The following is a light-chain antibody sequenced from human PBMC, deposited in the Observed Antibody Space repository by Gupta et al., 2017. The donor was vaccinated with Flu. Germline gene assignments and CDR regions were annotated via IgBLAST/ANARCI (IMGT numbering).Light chain of an antibody. CDR1: QDIRDY. CDR3: QKYNMVPLT. V-gene: IGKV1-27*01. J-gene: IGKJ3*01. CDR2: ATS. Sequence: RQDIRDYLVWYQQKPGKVPKLLIYATSTLPSGVPSRFSGSGSGTDFTPTISGLQPEDVATYYSQKYNMVPLTFGHGTKVDI.